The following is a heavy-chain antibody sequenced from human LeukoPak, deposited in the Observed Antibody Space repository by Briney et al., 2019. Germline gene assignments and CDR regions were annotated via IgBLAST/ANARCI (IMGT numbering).Heavy chain of an antibody. CDR2: ISGSGGST. CDR3: AKGGVRGSGSYYRPFDY. Sequence: PGGSLRLSCAASGFTFSSYAMSWVRQAPGKGLEWVSAISGSGGSTYYADSVKGRFTISRDNSKNTLYLQMNSLRDEHTAVYYCAKGGVRGSGSYYRPFDYWGQGTLVTVSS. J-gene: IGHJ4*02. CDR1: GFTFSSYA. V-gene: IGHV3-23*01. D-gene: IGHD3-10*01.